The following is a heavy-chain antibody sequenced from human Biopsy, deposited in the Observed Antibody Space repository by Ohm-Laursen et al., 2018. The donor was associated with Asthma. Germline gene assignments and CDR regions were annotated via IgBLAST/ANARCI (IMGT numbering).Heavy chain of an antibody. J-gene: IGHJ4*02. Sequence: SLRLSCAASGFTFGGYAMSWARRAPGKGLEWVAVISDGGHSTNYADSVRGRFTVSRDDSRDTLYLHLNSLTAEDTAVYFCARGGYCSGVTCFPFDRWGQGTRVSVSS. V-gene: IGHV3-23*01. CDR1: GFTFGGYA. CDR3: ARGGYCSGVTCFPFDR. CDR2: ISDGGHST. D-gene: IGHD6-19*01.